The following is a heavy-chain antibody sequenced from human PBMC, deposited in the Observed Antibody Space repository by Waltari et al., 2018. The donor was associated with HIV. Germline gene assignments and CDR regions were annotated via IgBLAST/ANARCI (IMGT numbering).Heavy chain of an antibody. CDR3: VRPKVGLTDHNYYYGLDV. V-gene: IGHV3-30-3*02. D-gene: IGHD1-26*01. CDR1: AFSLRTFP. J-gene: IGHJ6*02. CDR2: ISFDGALK. Sequence: QEQLVETGGGAVQPGGSMRLSCAASAFSLRTFPMHWVRQAPGKGLEWVATISFDGALKHHAESVAGRFTVSRDNSKDMVFLQMSSLKPEDTAVYYYVRPKVGLTDHNYYYGLDVWGQGTTVTVSS.